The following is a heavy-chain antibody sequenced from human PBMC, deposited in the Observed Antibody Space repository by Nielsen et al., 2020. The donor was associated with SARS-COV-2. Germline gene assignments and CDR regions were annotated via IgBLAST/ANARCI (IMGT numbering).Heavy chain of an antibody. CDR3: AGGFYDSRGYNLVY. Sequence: GSLRLSCAASGFTFDDDGMSWIRQPPGKGLEWIGEINHTGDTNNNPSLRSRVTVSRDTSKNQFSLKLSSVTAADTAVYYCAGGFYDSRGYNLVYWGQGTLVTVSS. V-gene: IGHV4-34*08. D-gene: IGHD3-22*01. J-gene: IGHJ4*02. CDR1: GFTFDDDG. CDR2: INHTGDT.